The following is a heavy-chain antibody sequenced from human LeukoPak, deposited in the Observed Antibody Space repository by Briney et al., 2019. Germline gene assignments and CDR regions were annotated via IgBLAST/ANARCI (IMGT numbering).Heavy chain of an antibody. V-gene: IGHV4-34*01. Sequence: PSETLSLTCAVYGGSFSTYYWSWIRQSPGKGLEWIAEINHRGDTNYNPSVKSRVTISVDTSKNQFSLRLISLTAAATAVYYCARGPTISETGYFDYWGQGTLVTVSS. D-gene: IGHD1-1*01. CDR3: ARGPTISETGYFDY. J-gene: IGHJ4*03. CDR1: GGSFSTYY. CDR2: INHRGDT.